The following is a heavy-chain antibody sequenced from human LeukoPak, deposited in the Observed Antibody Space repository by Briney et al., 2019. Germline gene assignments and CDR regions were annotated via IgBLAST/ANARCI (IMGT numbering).Heavy chain of an antibody. CDR1: GGSISSGSYY. Sequence: SETLSLTCTVSGGSISSGSYYWSWIRQPAGKGLEWIVRIYASGSTNYNPSIKSRVSLSVDTSKTQFSLKLRSVTAADTAVYYCARTTDYYDSIEWFDPWRQGTLVTVSS. D-gene: IGHD3-22*01. CDR2: IYASGST. CDR3: ARTTDYYDSIEWFDP. V-gene: IGHV4-61*02. J-gene: IGHJ5*02.